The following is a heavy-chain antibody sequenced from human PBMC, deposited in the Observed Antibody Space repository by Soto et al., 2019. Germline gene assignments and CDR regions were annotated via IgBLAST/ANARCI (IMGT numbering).Heavy chain of an antibody. D-gene: IGHD6-6*01. CDR1: GGSISSDC. J-gene: IGHJ6*02. CDR2: IYYSGST. Sequence: QVQLQESGPGLLKPSETLSLTCTVSGGSISSDCWSWVRQPPGKGLEWIGYIYYSGSTNYNPSLKSRVTISVDTSKNQFSLKLSSVTAADTAVYYCARVKYSSYPAYYYYGMDVWGQGTTVTVSS. CDR3: ARVKYSSYPAYYYYGMDV. V-gene: IGHV4-59*01.